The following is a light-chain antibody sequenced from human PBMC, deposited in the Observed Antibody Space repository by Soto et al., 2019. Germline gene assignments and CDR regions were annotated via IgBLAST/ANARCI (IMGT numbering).Light chain of an antibody. CDR3: QQYYSTPFT. Sequence: DIVMTQSPDSLAVSLGERATINCKSSQSVLYSSNNKKYLAWYQQKPGQPPKLLICWASTRESGVPDRFSGSGSGTDFTLTISSLQAEDVAVYYCQQYYSTPFTFGPGTKVDIK. J-gene: IGKJ3*01. V-gene: IGKV4-1*01. CDR2: WAS. CDR1: QSVLYSSNNKKY.